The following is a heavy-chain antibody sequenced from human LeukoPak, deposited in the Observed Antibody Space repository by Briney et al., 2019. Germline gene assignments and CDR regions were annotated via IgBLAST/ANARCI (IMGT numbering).Heavy chain of an antibody. D-gene: IGHD6-6*01. Sequence: GGSLRLSCAASGFTFSSYAMSWVRQAPGKGLELVSAISGSGGSTYYADSVKGRFTISRDNTKNTLYLQMNSLRAEDTAVYYCGAARPSEWFDPWGQGTLVTVSS. CDR1: GFTFSSYA. J-gene: IGHJ5*02. CDR3: GAARPSEWFDP. CDR2: ISGSGGST. V-gene: IGHV3-23*01.